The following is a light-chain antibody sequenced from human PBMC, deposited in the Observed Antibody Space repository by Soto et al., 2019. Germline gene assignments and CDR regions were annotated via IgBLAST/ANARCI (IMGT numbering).Light chain of an antibody. V-gene: IGKV3-20*01. Sequence: ETVLTQSPGTLSLSPGERATLSCRASQSIRSNYLAWYRQTPGQAPRLLIYGASNRATSIPDSFSGSGSGTDFTLIISRLEPEDFALYYCQQYGSSPWTFGQGTKVEIK. CDR1: QSIRSNY. J-gene: IGKJ1*01. CDR2: GAS. CDR3: QQYGSSPWT.